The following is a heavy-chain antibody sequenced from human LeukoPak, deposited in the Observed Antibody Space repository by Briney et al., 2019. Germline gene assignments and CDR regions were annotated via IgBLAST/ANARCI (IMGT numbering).Heavy chain of an antibody. Sequence: GRSLRLSCAASGFTFSSYAMSWVRQAPGKGLEWVSAISGSGGSTYYADSVKGRFTISRDNSKNTLYLQMNSLRAEDTAVYYCAKDHDYYDSSGYYSNWFDPWGQGTLVTVSS. CDR3: AKDHDYYDSSGYYSNWFDP. CDR2: ISGSGGST. V-gene: IGHV3-23*01. D-gene: IGHD3-22*01. CDR1: GFTFSSYA. J-gene: IGHJ5*02.